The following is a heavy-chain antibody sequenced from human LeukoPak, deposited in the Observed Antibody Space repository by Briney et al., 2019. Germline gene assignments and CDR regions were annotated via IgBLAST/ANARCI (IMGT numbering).Heavy chain of an antibody. V-gene: IGHV4-39*07. D-gene: IGHD2-15*01. CDR3: ARSRGGTTPYFDY. CDR1: GGSISSSSYY. Sequence: SETLSLTCTVSGGSISSSSYYWGWIRQPPGKGLEWIGSIYYSGSTYCNPSLKSRVTISVDTSKNQFSLKLSSVTAADTAVYYCARSRGGTTPYFDYWGQGTLVTVSS. CDR2: IYYSGST. J-gene: IGHJ4*02.